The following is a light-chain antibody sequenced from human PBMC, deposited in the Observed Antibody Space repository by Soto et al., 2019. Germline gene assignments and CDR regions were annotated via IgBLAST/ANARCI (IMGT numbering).Light chain of an antibody. CDR1: QSVRSSY. CDR3: QQYGSSPWT. CDR2: GAS. V-gene: IGKV3-20*01. J-gene: IGKJ1*01. Sequence: EIVVTQSPGTLALSPVERATLSCRASQSVRSSYLAWYQQKPGQAPRLLIYGASSRATGIPDRFSGSGSGTDFTLTISRLEPEDFAVYYCQQYGSSPWTFGQGTEVDIK.